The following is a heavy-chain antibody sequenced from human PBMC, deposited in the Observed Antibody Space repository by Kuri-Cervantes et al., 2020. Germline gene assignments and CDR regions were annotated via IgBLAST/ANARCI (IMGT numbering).Heavy chain of an antibody. Sequence: GGSLRLSCAASGFTVSSNYMSWVRQAPGKGLEWVSVIYSGGSTYYVDSVKGRFTISRDNSKNTLYLQMNSLRAEDTAVYYCARPYDILTGVRMDVWGQGTTVTVSS. CDR3: ARPYDILTGVRMDV. CDR2: IYSGGST. V-gene: IGHV3-66*02. J-gene: IGHJ6*02. D-gene: IGHD3-9*01. CDR1: GFTVSSNY.